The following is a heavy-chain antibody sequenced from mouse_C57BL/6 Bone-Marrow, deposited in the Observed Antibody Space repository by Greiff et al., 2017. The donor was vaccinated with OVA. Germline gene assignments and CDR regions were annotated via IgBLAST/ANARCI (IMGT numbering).Heavy chain of an antibody. D-gene: IGHD1-1*01. J-gene: IGHJ2*01. CDR2: INPSSGYT. CDR1: GYTFTSYT. Sequence: QVQLQQSGAELARPGASVKMSCKASGYTFTSYTMHWVKQRPGQGLEWIGYINPSSGYTKYNQKFKDKATLTADKSSSTAYMQLSSLTSEDSAVYYCARYSPYGSSPYYFDYWGQGTTLTVSS. V-gene: IGHV1-4*01. CDR3: ARYSPYGSSPYYFDY.